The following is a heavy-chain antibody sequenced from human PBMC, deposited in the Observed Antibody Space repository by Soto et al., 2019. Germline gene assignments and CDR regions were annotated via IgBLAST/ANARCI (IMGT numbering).Heavy chain of an antibody. J-gene: IGHJ5*02. CDR1: GESFSGYH. V-gene: IGHV4-34*01. CDR3: ARVLVTYGGIMVPYNWFDT. D-gene: IGHD3-16*01. CDR2: INLSGNT. Sequence: SEILSLTCAVFGESFSGYHWTWIRQSTGRGLEWIGEINLSGNTNYNPSLKSRVTISIDTPKKQFSLKLTSVTAADTAIYYCARVLVTYGGIMVPYNWFDTWGQGNLVTVSS.